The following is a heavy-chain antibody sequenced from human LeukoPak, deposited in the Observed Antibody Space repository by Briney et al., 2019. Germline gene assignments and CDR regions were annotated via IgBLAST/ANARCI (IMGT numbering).Heavy chain of an antibody. V-gene: IGHV4-59*01. CDR2: IYFTGFT. J-gene: IGHJ5*02. Sequence: SSETLSLTCTVSDGSISGYYWSWIRQSPGKGLEWIGYIYFTGFTHYNPSLKSRVTMSVDTSKYQFSLRLNSVTAADTAVYYCARDAYGGNSWGWFDPWGQGTLVTVSS. CDR3: ARDAYGGNSWGWFDP. D-gene: IGHD4-23*01. CDR1: DGSISGYY.